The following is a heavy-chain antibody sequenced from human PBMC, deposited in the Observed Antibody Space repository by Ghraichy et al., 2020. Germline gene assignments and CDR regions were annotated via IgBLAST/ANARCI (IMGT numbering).Heavy chain of an antibody. J-gene: IGHJ6*03. D-gene: IGHD2-15*01. V-gene: IGHV4-61*02. CDR2: IYTNGST. Sequence: SETLSLTCTVSGGSISSGSYYWSWIRQPAGKGLEWIGRIYTNGSTNYNPSLKSRVTISVDTSKNQFSLNLSSVTAAETAVYFCARAPAPQRYCSGGSCYYMDVWGKGITVTVSS. CDR1: GGSISSGSYY. CDR3: ARAPAPQRYCSGGSCYYMDV.